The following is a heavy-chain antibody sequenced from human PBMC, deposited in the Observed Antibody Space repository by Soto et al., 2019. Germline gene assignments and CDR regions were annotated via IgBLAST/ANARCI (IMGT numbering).Heavy chain of an antibody. CDR2: IYSGGST. J-gene: IGHJ3*02. CDR3: ATPKAQRRDGYNLNAFDI. CDR1: GFTVSSNY. D-gene: IGHD5-12*01. V-gene: IGHV3-66*01. Sequence: GGSLRLSCAASGFTVSSNYMSWVRQAPGKGLEWVSVIYSGGSTYYADSVKGRFTISRDNSKNTLYLQMNSLRAEDTAVYYCATPKAQRRDGYNLNAFDIWGQGTMVTVSS.